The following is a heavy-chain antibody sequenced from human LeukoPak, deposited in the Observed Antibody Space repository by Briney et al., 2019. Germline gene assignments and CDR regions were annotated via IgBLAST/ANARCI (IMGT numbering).Heavy chain of an antibody. D-gene: IGHD2-2*01. J-gene: IGHJ4*02. V-gene: IGHV4-38-2*02. CDR3: AREIVVVPAAYDY. CDR2: IYHSGST. CDR1: GYSISSGYY. Sequence: SETLSLTCTVSGYSISSGYYWGWIRPPPGKGLEWIGSIYHSGSTYYNPSLKSRVTISVERSKNQFSLKLSSVTAADTAVYYCAREIVVVPAAYDYWGQGTLVTVSS.